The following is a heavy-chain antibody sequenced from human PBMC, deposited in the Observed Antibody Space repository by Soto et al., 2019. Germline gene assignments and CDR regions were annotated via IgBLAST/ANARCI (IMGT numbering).Heavy chain of an antibody. CDR1: GYDFIGHG. Sequence: QVQLVQSGGEEKKPGASVKVSCKASGYDFIGHGISWVRQARGRGLEWVGWFNSYNGDTKYARKYQDRITLTKDKSTRTVYMELRSVRSDDTAVYYCARDQGLKAPAVVGDKFDSWGQGTLVTVSS. J-gene: IGHJ5*01. V-gene: IGHV1-18*04. D-gene: IGHD3-16*01. CDR3: ARDQGLKAPAVVGDKFDS. CDR2: FNSYNGDT.